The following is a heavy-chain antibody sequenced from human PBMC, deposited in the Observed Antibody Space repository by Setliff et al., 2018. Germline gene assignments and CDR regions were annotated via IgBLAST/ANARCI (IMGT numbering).Heavy chain of an antibody. V-gene: IGHV4-4*07. CDR1: GGSISSYY. CDR2: IYIGGSA. J-gene: IGHJ6*03. CDR3: AREQWLYPPGYYYMDV. D-gene: IGHD6-19*01. Sequence: PSETLSLTCTVSGGSISSYYWSWIRQPAGKGLEWIGHIYIGGSANYNPSLKSRVTMSIDTSKNQFSLKLNSATAADMAVYYCAREQWLYPPGYYYMDVWAKGTTVTVSS.